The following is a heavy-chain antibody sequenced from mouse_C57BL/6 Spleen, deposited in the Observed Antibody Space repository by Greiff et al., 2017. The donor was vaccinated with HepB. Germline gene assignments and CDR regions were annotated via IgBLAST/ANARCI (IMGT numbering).Heavy chain of an antibody. V-gene: IGHV8-12*01. CDR1: GFSLSTSGMG. Sequence: QVTLKESGPGILQPSQTLSLTCSFSGFSLSTSGMGVSWIRQPSGKGLEWLAHIYWDDDKRYNPFLKSRLTISKDTSRNQVFLKITSVDTADTATYYCARRAVYSNYDAMDYWGKGTSVTVSS. CDR3: ARRAVYSNYDAMDY. J-gene: IGHJ4*01. D-gene: IGHD2-5*01. CDR2: IYWDDDK.